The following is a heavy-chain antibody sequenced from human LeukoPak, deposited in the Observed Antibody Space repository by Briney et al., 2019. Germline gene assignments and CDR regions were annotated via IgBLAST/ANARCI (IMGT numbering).Heavy chain of an antibody. CDR3: ARGSSTSDPYNWFDP. V-gene: IGHV1-18*04. J-gene: IGHJ5*02. Sequence: ASVKVSCKASGYTFTSYYMHWVRQAPGQGLEWMGWISAYNGNPNYAQKLQGRVTMTTDTSTSTAYMELRSLRSDDTAVYYCARGSSTSDPYNWFDPWGQGTLVTVSS. CDR1: GYTFTSYY. CDR2: ISAYNGNP. D-gene: IGHD2-2*01.